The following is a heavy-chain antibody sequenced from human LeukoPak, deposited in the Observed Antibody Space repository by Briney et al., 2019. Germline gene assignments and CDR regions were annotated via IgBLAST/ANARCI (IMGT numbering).Heavy chain of an antibody. CDR3: ARDLSPSPVITMIVVVIDNLGY. V-gene: IGHV1-18*01. J-gene: IGHJ4*02. CDR2: ISAYNGNT. CDR1: GYTFTSYG. D-gene: IGHD3-22*01. Sequence: GASVKVSCKASGYTFTSYGISWVRQAPGQGLEWMGWISAYNGNTNYAQKLQGRVTMTTDTSTSTAYMELRSLRSDDTAVYYCARDLSPSPVITMIVVVIDNLGYWGQGTLVTVSS.